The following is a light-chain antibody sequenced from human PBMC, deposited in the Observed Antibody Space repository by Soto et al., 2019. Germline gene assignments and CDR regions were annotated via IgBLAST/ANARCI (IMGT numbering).Light chain of an antibody. CDR2: EAS. J-gene: IGKJ1*01. CDR1: QSVNIN. V-gene: IGKV3-15*01. Sequence: EVVMTQSPATLSVSPGESATLSCWASQSVNINLAWYYQKPGQAPRLLISEASTRATGIPARFSGGGSGTKFTLTISSLQSEDFAVYYCQQYGDWPATFGQGTKVDNK. CDR3: QQYGDWPAT.